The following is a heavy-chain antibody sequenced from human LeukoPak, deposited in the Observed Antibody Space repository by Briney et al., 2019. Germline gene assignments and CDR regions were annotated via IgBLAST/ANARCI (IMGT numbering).Heavy chain of an antibody. CDR3: ARDYDILTGHDY. Sequence: ASVKVSCKASGGTFSSSAISWVRQAPGQGLEWMGWISAYNGNTNYAQKLQGRVTMTTDTSTSTAYMELRSLRSDDTAVYYCARDYDILTGHDYWGQGTLVTVSS. CDR2: ISAYNGNT. V-gene: IGHV1-18*01. CDR1: GGTFSSSA. J-gene: IGHJ4*02. D-gene: IGHD3-9*01.